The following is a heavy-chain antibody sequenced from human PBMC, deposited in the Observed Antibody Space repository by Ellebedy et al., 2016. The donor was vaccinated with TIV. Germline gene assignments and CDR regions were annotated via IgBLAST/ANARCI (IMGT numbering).Heavy chain of an antibody. Sequence: MPSETLSLTCTVSGASIRSTNYYWSWIRQHPGKGLEWIGYIYYSEVTSYNPSLQSRVTISGDTSKNQFSLKLTSVTAADTAVYYCATNNYGPTYYFDYWGQGALVTVSS. D-gene: IGHD5-18*01. CDR3: ATNNYGPTYYFDY. CDR1: GASIRSTNYY. J-gene: IGHJ4*02. V-gene: IGHV4-31*03. CDR2: IYYSEVT.